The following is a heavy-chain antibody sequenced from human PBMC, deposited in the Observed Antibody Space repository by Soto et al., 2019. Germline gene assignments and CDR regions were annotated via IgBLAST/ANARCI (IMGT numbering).Heavy chain of an antibody. V-gene: IGHV4-59*01. J-gene: IGHJ4*02. CDR2: IYYSGST. CDR1: DGSISCYY. D-gene: IGHD3-22*01. Sequence: SGTLSLPCTGPDGSISCYYWSWIRQPPGKGLEWIGYIYYSGSTNYNPTLKGRVTISVDTSKNQFSLKLSSGTAADTAGYYWARDRGYYDSSGYFDYWGQGTLVTVSS. CDR3: ARDRGYYDSSGYFDY.